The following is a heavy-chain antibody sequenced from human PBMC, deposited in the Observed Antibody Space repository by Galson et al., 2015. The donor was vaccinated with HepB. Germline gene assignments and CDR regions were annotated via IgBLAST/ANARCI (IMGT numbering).Heavy chain of an antibody. J-gene: IGHJ4*02. CDR2: IRSKTYGGTT. D-gene: IGHD1-26*01. V-gene: IGHV3-49*03. Sequence: SLRLSCAASGFTFGDFAMSWFRQAPGKGLEWLGFIRSKTYGGTTEYAASVKGRFSISRDDSESIAYLQMNSLKTEDTATYYCTRDGVVGASLGYWGQGTLVTVSS. CDR3: TRDGVVGASLGY. CDR1: GFTFGDFA.